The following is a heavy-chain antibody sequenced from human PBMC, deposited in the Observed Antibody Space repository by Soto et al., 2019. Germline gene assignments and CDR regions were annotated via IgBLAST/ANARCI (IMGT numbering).Heavy chain of an antibody. D-gene: IGHD6-13*01. CDR2: IYYSGST. J-gene: IGHJ4*02. CDR1: GGSIRSSSYY. Sequence: QLQLQESGPGLVKPSETLSLTCTVSGGSIRSSSYYWGWIRQPPGKGLEWIGTIYYSGSTYYNPSLKGRVTIPVDPSKNLFALNLSSVTAADTAVDYCARRGSSSWYVYWGQGTLVTVAS. CDR3: ARRGSSSWYVY. V-gene: IGHV4-39*01.